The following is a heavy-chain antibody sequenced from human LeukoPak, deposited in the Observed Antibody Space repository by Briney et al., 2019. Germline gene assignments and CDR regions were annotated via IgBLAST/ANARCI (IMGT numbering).Heavy chain of an antibody. CDR2: IKSKTDGGTT. Sequence: PGGSLRLSCAASGFTFSNAWMSWVRQAPGKGLEWVGRIKSKTDGGTTDYAAPVKGRFTISRDDSKNTPYLQMNSLKTEDTAVYYCTTYITMVRGVIMVADYWGQGTLVTVSS. V-gene: IGHV3-15*01. D-gene: IGHD3-10*01. CDR3: TTYITMVRGVIMVADY. CDR1: GFTFSNAW. J-gene: IGHJ4*02.